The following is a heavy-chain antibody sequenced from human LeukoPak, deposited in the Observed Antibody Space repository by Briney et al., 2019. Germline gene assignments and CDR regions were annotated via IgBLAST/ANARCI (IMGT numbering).Heavy chain of an antibody. Sequence: SVKVSCKASGGTFSSYAISWVRQAPGQGLEWMGGIIPIFGAANYAQKFQGRVTITTDESTSTAYMELSSLRSEDTAVYYYARGDYSNLLYYYYMDVWGKGTTVTVSS. J-gene: IGHJ6*03. CDR1: GGTFSSYA. D-gene: IGHD4-11*01. CDR2: IIPIFGAA. V-gene: IGHV1-69*05. CDR3: ARGDYSNLLYYYYMDV.